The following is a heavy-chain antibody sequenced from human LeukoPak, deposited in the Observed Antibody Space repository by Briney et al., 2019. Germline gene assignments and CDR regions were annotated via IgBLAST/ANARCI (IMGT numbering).Heavy chain of an antibody. J-gene: IGHJ3*01. Sequence: ASVKVSCKTSGYTFTGYHIHWVRQAPGQGLEWMGWVSGNNGNTNYAQKLQGRVTMTTDTSTNTAYMELRSLRSDDTAVYCCARDFFDVWGQGTMVTVSS. CDR2: VSGNNGNT. CDR1: GYTFTGYH. CDR3: ARDFFDV. V-gene: IGHV1-18*04.